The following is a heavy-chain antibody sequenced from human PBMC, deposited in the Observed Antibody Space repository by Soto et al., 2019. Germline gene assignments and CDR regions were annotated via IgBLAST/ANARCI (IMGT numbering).Heavy chain of an antibody. J-gene: IGHJ4*02. CDR3: ARQERRKVGAKNFDY. CDR2: IYYSGST. D-gene: IGHD1-26*01. V-gene: IGHV4-39*01. Sequence: KTSETLSLTCTVSGGSISSSSYYWVWIRHPPGKGLEWIGSIYYSGSTYYNPSLKSRVTISVDTSKNQFSLKLSSVTAADTAVYYCARQERRKVGAKNFDYWGQGTLVTVSS. CDR1: GGSISSSSYY.